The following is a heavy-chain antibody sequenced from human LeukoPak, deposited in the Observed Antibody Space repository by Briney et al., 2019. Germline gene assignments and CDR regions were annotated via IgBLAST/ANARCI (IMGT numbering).Heavy chain of an antibody. CDR1: GFTFSSYS. CDR2: ISSSSSYI. J-gene: IGHJ4*02. V-gene: IGHV3-21*01. CDR3: ASRQYSSSSFDY. D-gene: IGHD6-6*01. Sequence: PGGSLRLSCAASGFTFSSYSMNWVRQAPGRGLEWVSSISSSSSYIYYADSVKGRFTISRDNAKNSLYLQMNSLRAEDTAVYYCASRQYSSSSFDYWGQGTLVTVSS.